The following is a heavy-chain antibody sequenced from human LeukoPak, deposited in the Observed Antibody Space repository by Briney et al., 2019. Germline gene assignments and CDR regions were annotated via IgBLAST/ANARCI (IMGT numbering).Heavy chain of an antibody. Sequence: PSETLSLTCGVSGGSISSGGSSWSWIRQPPGTGLEWIGYIYYSGSTNYNPSLKSRVTISVDMSKNQFSLKLSSVTAADTAVYYCAKDYGGRIGVFDIWGQGTMVTVSS. J-gene: IGHJ3*02. CDR1: GGSISSGGSS. CDR3: AKDYGGRIGVFDI. D-gene: IGHD3-10*01. V-gene: IGHV4-61*08. CDR2: IYYSGST.